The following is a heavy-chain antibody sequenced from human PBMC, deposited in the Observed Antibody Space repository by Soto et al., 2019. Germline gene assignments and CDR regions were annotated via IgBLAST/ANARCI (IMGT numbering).Heavy chain of an antibody. Sequence: SVKVSCKASGGTFSSYAISWVRQAPGQGLEWMGGIIPIFGTANYAQKFQGRVTITADESTSTAYMELSSLRSEDMAVYYCSIGFIVVVVAQVPYNWFDPWGQGTLVTVSS. D-gene: IGHD2-15*01. CDR1: GGTFSSYA. J-gene: IGHJ5*02. V-gene: IGHV1-69*13. CDR3: SIGFIVVVVAQVPYNWFDP. CDR2: IIPIFGTA.